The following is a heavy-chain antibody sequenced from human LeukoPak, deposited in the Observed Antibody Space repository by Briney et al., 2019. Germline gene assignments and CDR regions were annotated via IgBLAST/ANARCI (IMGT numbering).Heavy chain of an antibody. CDR3: TKDPNGDYIGAFDP. D-gene: IGHD4-17*01. CDR2: ITGGHYAT. Sequence: GGSLRLSCAASGFSFSSFAMTWVRQAPGKGLEWLSSITGGHYATYNTDSVKGRFTISRDNAKNTLYLQMNSLRADDTAIYYCTKDPNGDYIGAFDPWGQGTLVTVSS. V-gene: IGHV3-23*01. CDR1: GFSFSSFA. J-gene: IGHJ5*02.